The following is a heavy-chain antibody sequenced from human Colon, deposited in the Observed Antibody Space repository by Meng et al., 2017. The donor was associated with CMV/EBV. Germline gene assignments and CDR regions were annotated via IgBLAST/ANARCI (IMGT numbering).Heavy chain of an antibody. CDR1: GFTFDDYA. V-gene: IGHV3-9*01. Sequence: SLKISCAASGFTFDDYAMDWVRQAPGKGLEWVSGISWNSDIIGYADSVKGRFTISRDNAKNSLYLQMNSLRAEDTAVYYCARDPFIKAFDIWGQGTMVTVSS. CDR3: ARDPFIKAFDI. J-gene: IGHJ3*02. CDR2: ISWNSDII.